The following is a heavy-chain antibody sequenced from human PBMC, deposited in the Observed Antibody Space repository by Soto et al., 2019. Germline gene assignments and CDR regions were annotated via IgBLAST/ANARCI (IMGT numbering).Heavy chain of an antibody. CDR2: ISNNSSHE. Sequence: QVEVVQSGGGVVQPGKSVRLSCKASGFIFSDYGVHWARQAPGKGLQWVAFISNNSSHEYYADSVKGRFTISRDNSQNTVYLHWKSLRPEDTAVYYCVPNFDYWGQGTRVNVSP. CDR3: VPNFDY. J-gene: IGHJ4*02. CDR1: GFIFSDYG. V-gene: IGHV3-30*03.